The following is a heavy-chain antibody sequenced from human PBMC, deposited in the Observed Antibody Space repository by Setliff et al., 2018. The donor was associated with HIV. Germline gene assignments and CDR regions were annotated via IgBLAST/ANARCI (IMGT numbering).Heavy chain of an antibody. J-gene: IGHJ6*03. CDR2: IVVGSYNT. CDR1: GFTFTNSA. Sequence: ASVKVSCKASGFTFTNSAMQWVRQARGQRLEWIGWIVVGSYNTNYAQKFQERVTITRDLSTSTAYMELSSLRSEDTAVYYCAAASNRRVRGVNLHYYYYMDVWGQGILVTVSS. D-gene: IGHD3-10*01. CDR3: AAASNRRVRGVNLHYYYYMDV. V-gene: IGHV1-58*02.